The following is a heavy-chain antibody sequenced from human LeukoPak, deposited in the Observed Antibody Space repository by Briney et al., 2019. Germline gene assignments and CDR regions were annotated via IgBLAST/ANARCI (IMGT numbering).Heavy chain of an antibody. CDR3: ARDTRTGGVPAAKEWVYYYYMDV. CDR2: IYSGGST. CDR1: GFTVSSNY. V-gene: IGHV3-53*01. D-gene: IGHD2-2*01. Sequence: GGSLRLSCAASGFTVSSNYMSWVRQAPGKGLEWVAVIYSGGSTYYADSVKGRFTISRDNSKNTLYLLMNSLRAEDTAVYYCARDTRTGGVPAAKEWVYYYYMDVWGKGTTVTVSS. J-gene: IGHJ6*03.